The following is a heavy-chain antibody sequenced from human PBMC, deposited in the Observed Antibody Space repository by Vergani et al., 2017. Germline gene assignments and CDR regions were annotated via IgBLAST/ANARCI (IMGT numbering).Heavy chain of an antibody. Sequence: QVQLVQSGAEVKKPGSSVKVSCKASGGTFSSYTISWVRQAPGQGLEWMGRIIPILGIANYAQKFQGRVTITADKSTSTAYMELSSLRSEDTAVYYCASLKATTSQNVDYWGQGTLVTVSS. J-gene: IGHJ4*02. CDR2: IIPILGIA. D-gene: IGHD5-12*01. CDR3: ASLKATTSQNVDY. V-gene: IGHV1-69*02. CDR1: GGTFSSYT.